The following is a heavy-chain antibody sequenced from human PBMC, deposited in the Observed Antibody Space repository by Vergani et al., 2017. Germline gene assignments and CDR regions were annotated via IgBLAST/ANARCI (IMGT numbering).Heavy chain of an antibody. J-gene: IGHJ3*02. V-gene: IGHV3-15*01. CDR3: ARSGWYWNAFDI. Sequence: EVQLVESGGGLVKPGGSLRLSCAASGFTFSNAWMSWVRQAPGKGLEWVGRIKSKTDGGTTDYAAPVKGRFTISRDDSKNTLYLQMNSLRAEDTAVYYCARSGWYWNAFDIWGQGTMVTVSS. CDR2: IKSKTDGGTT. CDR1: GFTFSNAW. D-gene: IGHD6-19*01.